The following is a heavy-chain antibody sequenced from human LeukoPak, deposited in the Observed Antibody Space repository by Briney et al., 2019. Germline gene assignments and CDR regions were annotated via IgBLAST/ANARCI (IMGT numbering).Heavy chain of an antibody. CDR3: ASRYCSGGSCFPFDP. V-gene: IGHV1-2*02. CDR1: GYTFTAYY. Sequence: ASVKVSCKASGYTFTAYYIHWVRQAPGQGLEWMGWINPNSGGTNYAQKFQGRVTMTRDTSISTAYMELSRLRSDDTAVYYCASRYCSGGSCFPFDPWGQGTLVTVSS. CDR2: INPNSGGT. D-gene: IGHD2-15*01. J-gene: IGHJ5*02.